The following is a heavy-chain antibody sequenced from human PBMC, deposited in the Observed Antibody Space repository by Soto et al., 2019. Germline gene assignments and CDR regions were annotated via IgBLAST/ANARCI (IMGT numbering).Heavy chain of an antibody. CDR3: AKGGPVKGGFDP. J-gene: IGHJ5*02. CDR2: ITGRSAVP. D-gene: IGHD3-16*01. Sequence: EGQLLQSGGDLVQPGGSLRLSCAGSGLTLRSYAMTWIRQTPEKGLEWVSTITGRSAVPSYADSVNGRFTVSRNNSKTPGYLKMNSRRPEDTAIYYWAKGGPVKGGFDPWGQGTLVTVSA. CDR1: GLTLRSYA. V-gene: IGHV3-23*01.